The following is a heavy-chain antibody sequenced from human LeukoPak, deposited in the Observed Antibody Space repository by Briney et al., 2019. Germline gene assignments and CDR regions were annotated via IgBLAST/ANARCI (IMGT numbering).Heavy chain of an antibody. D-gene: IGHD6-13*01. CDR2: INPNSGGT. CDR1: GYTFTDYY. Sequence: GASVKVSCKASGYTFTDYYLHWVRQAPGQGLEWMGWINPNSGGTNYAQKFQGRVTMTRDTSISTAYMELRSLRSDDTAVYYCARESSSWPTNWFDPWGQGTLVTVSS. CDR3: ARESSSWPTNWFDP. J-gene: IGHJ5*02. V-gene: IGHV1-2*02.